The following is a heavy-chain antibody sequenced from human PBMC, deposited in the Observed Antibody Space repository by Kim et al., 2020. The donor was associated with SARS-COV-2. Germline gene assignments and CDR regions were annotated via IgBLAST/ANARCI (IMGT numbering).Heavy chain of an antibody. CDR1: GYTFTGYY. D-gene: IGHD2-15*01. V-gene: IGHV1-2*06. CDR3: ATEPPPLVVAPN. Sequence: ASVKVSCKASGYTFTGYYMHWVRQAPGQGLEWMGRINPNSGGTNYAQKFQSRVTMTRDTSISTAYMELSRLRSDDTAVYYCATEPPPLVVAPNWGQGTLVTVSS. CDR2: INPNSGGT. J-gene: IGHJ4*02.